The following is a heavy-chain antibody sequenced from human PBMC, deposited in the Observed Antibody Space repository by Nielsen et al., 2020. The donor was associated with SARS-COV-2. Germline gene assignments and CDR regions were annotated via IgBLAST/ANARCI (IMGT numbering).Heavy chain of an antibody. V-gene: IGHV1-46*01. Sequence: ASVKVSCKASGYTFTSYSMHWVRQAPGQGLEWMGIINPSDGTTTVTQKFQGRVTVTRDTSTSTVYMEMSSLRSEDTGFYYCARDLGGYTYGYWFDSWGQGTLVTVSS. CDR1: GYTFTSYS. J-gene: IGHJ5*01. CDR3: ARDLGGYTYGYWFDS. D-gene: IGHD5-18*01. CDR2: INPSDGTT.